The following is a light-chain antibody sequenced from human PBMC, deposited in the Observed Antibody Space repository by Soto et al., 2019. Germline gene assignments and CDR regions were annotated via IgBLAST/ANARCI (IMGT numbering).Light chain of an antibody. CDR3: SSYTRSSTLDVV. CDR2: DVT. CDR1: SSEVGSYNY. V-gene: IGLV2-14*01. Sequence: QSALTQPASVSGSPGQSITISCTGTSSEVGSYNYVSWYQQHPGKAPKLMIYDVTNRPSGVSNRFSGSKSGNTASLTISGLQAEDEADYYCSSYTRSSTLDVVFGGGTKLTVL. J-gene: IGLJ2*01.